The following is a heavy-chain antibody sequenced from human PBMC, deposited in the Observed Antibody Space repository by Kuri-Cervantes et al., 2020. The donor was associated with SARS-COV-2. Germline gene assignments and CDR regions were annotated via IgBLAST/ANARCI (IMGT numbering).Heavy chain of an antibody. Sequence: LSLTCAASGFTFSSYGMHWVRQAPGKGLEWVAVIWYDGSNKYYADSVKGRFTISRDNSKNTLYLQMNSLRAEDTAVYYCARDIWRKFDLWGQGTPVTVSS. CDR1: GFTFSSYG. D-gene: IGHD2-21*01. J-gene: IGHJ5*02. CDR3: ARDIWRKFDL. CDR2: IWYDGSNK. V-gene: IGHV3-33*01.